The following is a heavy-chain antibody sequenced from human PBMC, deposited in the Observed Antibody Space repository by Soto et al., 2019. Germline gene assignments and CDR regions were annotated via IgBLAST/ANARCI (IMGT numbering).Heavy chain of an antibody. V-gene: IGHV4-59*01. CDR2: IYYSGNT. CDR1: GGSISGYH. Sequence: ASETLSLTCTVSGGSISGYHWSWIRQPPGKGLEWIGYIYYSGNTDYNPSLKSRVTISADTSKKHFSLKLSSVTAADTAVYYCARVVVPHTCCAFDVWGQGTMVTV. J-gene: IGHJ3*01. CDR3: ARVVVPHTCCAFDV. D-gene: IGHD2-21*01.